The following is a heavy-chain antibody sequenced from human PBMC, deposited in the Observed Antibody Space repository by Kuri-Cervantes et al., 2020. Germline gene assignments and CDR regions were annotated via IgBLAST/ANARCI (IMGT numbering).Heavy chain of an antibody. V-gene: IGHV3-7*03. CDR3: AKDIVQGGYTGAVFDI. CDR1: GFTFSSNW. J-gene: IGHJ3*02. Sequence: LSLTCAASGFTFSSNWMSWVRQAPGKGLEWVAGIKQDGSDKYYVDSVKGRFTISRDNAKNSLYLEMNSLRAEDTALYYCAKDIVQGGYTGAVFDIWGQGTMVTVSS. D-gene: IGHD5-12*01. CDR2: IKQDGSDK.